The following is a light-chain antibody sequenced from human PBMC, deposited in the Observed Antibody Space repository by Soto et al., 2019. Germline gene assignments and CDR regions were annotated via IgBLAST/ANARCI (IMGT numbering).Light chain of an antibody. J-gene: IGLJ3*02. Sequence: QSVLTQPPSASGSPGQSVTISCTGTSSDVGGYNYVSWYQQHPGKAPKLMIYEVSKRPLGVPDRFSGSKSGNTASLTVSGLRAEDEGDYYCSSYAGSNKLVFGGGTKLTVL. CDR2: EVS. CDR3: SSYAGSNKLV. V-gene: IGLV2-8*01. CDR1: SSDVGGYNY.